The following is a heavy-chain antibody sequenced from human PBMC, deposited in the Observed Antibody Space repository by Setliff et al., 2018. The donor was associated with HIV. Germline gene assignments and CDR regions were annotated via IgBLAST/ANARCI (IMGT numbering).Heavy chain of an antibody. J-gene: IGHJ6*02. Sequence: PGGSLRLSCAASGFIFSNYWMHWVRQAPGKGLVWVALISYDGGNEYHADSVKGRFTISRDNSKDTLFLQMNSLRPEDTAIYYCARDPYSSGWNEYLSYYSYYNMDVWGQGTTVTVSS. CDR1: GFIFSNYW. D-gene: IGHD6-19*01. CDR2: ISYDGGNE. V-gene: IGHV3-30*03. CDR3: ARDPYSSGWNEYLSYYSYYNMDV.